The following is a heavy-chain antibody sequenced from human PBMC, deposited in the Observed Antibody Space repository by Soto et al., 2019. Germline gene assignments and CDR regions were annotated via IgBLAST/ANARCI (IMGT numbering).Heavy chain of an antibody. CDR3: AGELGTFYFGQ. Sequence: QVQLQESGPGLVKPSQTLSLTCTVSAGSIRSGDYYWTWIRQPPGKGLEWIGYIDHSGSAYYNPSLKSRATISIDTSNNQFSLKMTSVTAADTAVYYCAGELGTFYFGQWGQGTLVTVSS. J-gene: IGHJ4*02. CDR2: IDHSGSA. CDR1: AGSIRSGDYY. V-gene: IGHV4-30-4*01. D-gene: IGHD7-27*01.